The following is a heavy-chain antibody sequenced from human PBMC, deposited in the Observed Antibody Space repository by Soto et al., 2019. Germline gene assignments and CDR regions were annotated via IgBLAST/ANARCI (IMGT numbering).Heavy chain of an antibody. CDR3: ARDVGLQNDTRYYDFWSGKNNWFDP. D-gene: IGHD3-3*01. J-gene: IGHJ5*01. CDR2: VSYSGCT. Sequence: SETLSLTCTVPGGSISGRYWSWIRQPPGKGLQYIGYVSYSGCTNYNPSLKSRVTISVDTSNNQFSLRLSSVTAADTAVYYCARDVGLQNDTRYYDFWSGKNNWFDPWGQGILVTVSS. CDR1: GGSISGRY. V-gene: IGHV4-59*11.